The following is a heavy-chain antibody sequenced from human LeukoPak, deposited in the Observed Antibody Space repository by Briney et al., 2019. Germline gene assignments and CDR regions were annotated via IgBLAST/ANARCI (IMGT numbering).Heavy chain of an antibody. CDR2: IKQDGSLT. Sequence: PGGSLRLSCVASGFTFSRNYMTWVRQAPGKGLEWVANIKQDGSLTAYGGSVKGRFTISRDNAKNSLYLQMNSLRAEDTAVYYCARDLEGYSGYDPYTEAFDIWGQGTMVTVSS. V-gene: IGHV3-7*01. CDR3: ARDLEGYSGYDPYTEAFDI. J-gene: IGHJ3*02. D-gene: IGHD5-12*01. CDR1: GFTFSRNY.